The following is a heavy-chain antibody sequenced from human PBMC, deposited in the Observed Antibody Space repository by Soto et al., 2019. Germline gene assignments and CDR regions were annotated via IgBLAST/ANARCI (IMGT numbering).Heavy chain of an antibody. CDR1: GGSISSCGYS. D-gene: IGHD6-6*01. Sequence: SETLSLTCAVSGGSISSCGYSWSWIRQPPGKGLEWIGYIYHSGSTYYNPSLKSRVTISVDRSKNQFSLKLSSVTAADTAVYYCARDRWYSSSSHWFDPWGQGTLVTVSS. CDR2: IYHSGST. V-gene: IGHV4-30-2*01. J-gene: IGHJ5*02. CDR3: ARDRWYSSSSHWFDP.